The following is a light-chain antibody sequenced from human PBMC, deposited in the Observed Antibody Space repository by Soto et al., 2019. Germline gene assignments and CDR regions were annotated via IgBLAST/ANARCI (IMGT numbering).Light chain of an antibody. V-gene: IGKV3-15*01. CDR2: DTS. J-gene: IGKJ4*01. Sequence: EVVMTQSPATLSVTPGEGVTLSCRASQGIGDTLAWYQHKPGQTPRLLIYDTSTRAAGVPARFRGSRSGPEFALNIHGLQDEAVEICYCHPSYDCPLPFGEGTKVES. CDR3: HPSYDCPLP. CDR1: QGIGDT.